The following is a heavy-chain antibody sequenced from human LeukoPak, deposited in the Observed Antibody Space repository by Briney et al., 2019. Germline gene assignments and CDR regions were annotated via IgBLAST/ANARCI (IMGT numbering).Heavy chain of an antibody. Sequence: GGSLRLSCAASGFTFSSYGMHWVRQAPGKGLEWVAVIWYDGSNKYYADSVKGRFTISRDNSKNTLYLQMNSLRAEDTAVYYCAKDDPTSSIDYWGQGTLVTVSS. J-gene: IGHJ4*02. CDR3: AKDDPTSSIDY. V-gene: IGHV3-33*06. CDR2: IWYDGSNK. D-gene: IGHD6-13*01. CDR1: GFTFSSYG.